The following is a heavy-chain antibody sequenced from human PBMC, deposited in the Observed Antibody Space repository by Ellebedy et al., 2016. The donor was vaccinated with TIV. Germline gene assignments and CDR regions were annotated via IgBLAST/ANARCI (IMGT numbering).Heavy chain of an antibody. CDR2: IYYSGST. CDR1: GGSISSSSYY. CDR3: ARPKSGYSYGFDY. J-gene: IGHJ4*02. D-gene: IGHD5-18*01. Sequence: GSLRLSXTVSGGSISSSSYYWGWIRQPPGKGLEWIGSIYYSGSTYYNPSLKSRVTISVDTSKNQFSLKLSSVTAADTAVYYCARPKSGYSYGFDYWGQGTLVTVSS. V-gene: IGHV4-39*01.